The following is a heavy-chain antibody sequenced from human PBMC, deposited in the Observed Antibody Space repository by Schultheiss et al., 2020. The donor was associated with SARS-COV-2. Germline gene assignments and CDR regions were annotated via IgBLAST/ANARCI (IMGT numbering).Heavy chain of an antibody. Sequence: GGSLRLSCQGSGYGFASYWIGWVRQLPGKDLEWMGIIYPGDSDTRYSPSFQGQVTISADKSISTAYLQWSSLKASDTAMYYCARRGYCSSTSCYDYYGMDVWGQGTTVTVSS. CDR2: IYPGDSDT. V-gene: IGHV5-51*01. J-gene: IGHJ6*02. CDR3: ARRGYCSSTSCYDYYGMDV. D-gene: IGHD2-2*01. CDR1: GYGFASYW.